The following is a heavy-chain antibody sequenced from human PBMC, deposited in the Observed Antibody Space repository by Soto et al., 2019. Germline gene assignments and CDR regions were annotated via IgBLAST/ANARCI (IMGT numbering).Heavy chain of an antibody. J-gene: IGHJ6*02. Sequence: ASVKVSCKASGGTFSSYAISWVRQAPGQGLEWMGGIIPIFGTANYAQKFQGRVTITADESTSTAYMELSSLRSEDTAVYYCARAWDEILKATGLLYYYYGMDVWSQGTTVTVSS. CDR3: ARAWDEILKATGLLYYYYGMDV. CDR1: GGTFSSYA. V-gene: IGHV1-69*13. D-gene: IGHD3-9*01. CDR2: IIPIFGTA.